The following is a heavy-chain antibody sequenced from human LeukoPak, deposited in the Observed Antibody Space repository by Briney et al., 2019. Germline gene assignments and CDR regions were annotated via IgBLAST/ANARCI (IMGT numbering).Heavy chain of an antibody. CDR3: AKDRPGAILWFDI. D-gene: IGHD3-10*01. CDR1: GFTFSSYG. J-gene: IGHJ3*02. Sequence: GGSLRLSCEASGFTFSSYGMSWVRQAPGKGLEWGSGITGSGGSTYYADSVKGRFTISRDNSKNTLYLQMNSLRAEDTAVYYCAKDRPGAILWFDIWGQGTMVTVSS. CDR2: ITGSGGST. V-gene: IGHV3-23*01.